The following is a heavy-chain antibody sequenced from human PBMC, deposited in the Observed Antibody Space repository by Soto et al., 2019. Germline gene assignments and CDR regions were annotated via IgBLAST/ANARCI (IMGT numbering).Heavy chain of an antibody. CDR2: ISYDGSNK. D-gene: IGHD3-10*01. CDR3: ANVWFGEFGIFFDY. CDR1: GFTFSSYG. V-gene: IGHV3-30*18. J-gene: IGHJ4*02. Sequence: GGALRLSCAASGFTFSSYGMHWVRPAPGKGLEWVGVISYDGSNKYYADSVKGRFTISRDNSKNTLYLQMNSLRAEDTAVYYCANVWFGEFGIFFDYWGQGTLVTVSS.